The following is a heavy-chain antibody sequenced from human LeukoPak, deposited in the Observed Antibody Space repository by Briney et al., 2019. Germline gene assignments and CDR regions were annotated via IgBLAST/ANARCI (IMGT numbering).Heavy chain of an antibody. J-gene: IGHJ4*02. CDR1: GYTFTSYD. V-gene: IGHV1-8*03. D-gene: IGHD3-3*01. Sequence: ASVKVSCKASGYTFTSYDINWVRQATGQGLEWVGWMNRNSGNTSYAQKFQGRVTITRNTSISSAYMELISLRSEDTAVYYCAKAGHDFWSGYPNDYWGQGTLVTVSS. CDR2: MNRNSGNT. CDR3: AKAGHDFWSGYPNDY.